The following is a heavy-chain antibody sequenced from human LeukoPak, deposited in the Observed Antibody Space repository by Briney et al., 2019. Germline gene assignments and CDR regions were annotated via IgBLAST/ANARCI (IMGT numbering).Heavy chain of an antibody. J-gene: IGHJ6*02. CDR2: VIPIFGTA. D-gene: IGHD6-19*01. Sequence: SVKVSCKASGGTFSSYAISWVRQAPGQGLEWMGGVIPIFGTANYAQKFQGRVTITADESTSTAYMELSSLRSEDTAVYYCARAYSVEQWLANYYYYGMDVWGQGTTVTVSS. CDR1: GGTFSSYA. CDR3: ARAYSVEQWLANYYYYGMDV. V-gene: IGHV1-69*13.